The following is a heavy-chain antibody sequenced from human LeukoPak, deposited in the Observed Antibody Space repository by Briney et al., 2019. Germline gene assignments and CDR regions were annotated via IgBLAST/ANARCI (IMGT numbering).Heavy chain of an antibody. V-gene: IGHV4-61*01. Sequence: KASETLSLTCTVSGGSVSSGSYYWSWIRQPPGKGLEWIGYIYYSGSTNYNPSLKSRVTISVDTSKNQFSLKLSSVTAADTAVYYCAREGHPWADYWGQGTLVTVSS. CDR3: AREGHPWADY. CDR2: IYYSGST. CDR1: GGSVSSGSYY. J-gene: IGHJ4*02. D-gene: IGHD7-27*01.